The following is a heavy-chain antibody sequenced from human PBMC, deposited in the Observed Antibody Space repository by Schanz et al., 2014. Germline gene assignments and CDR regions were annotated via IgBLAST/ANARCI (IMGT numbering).Heavy chain of an antibody. D-gene: IGHD6-6*01. CDR3: ARGYSSSMDV. V-gene: IGHV3-66*01. J-gene: IGHJ6*02. CDR2: IYSGGST. Sequence: VQLVESGGGVVQPGRSLRLSCAASGFTFSNYGLHWVRQAPGKGLEWVSVIYSGGSTYYADSVKGRFTISRDNSKNTLYLQMNSLRAEDTAVYYCARGYSSSMDVWGQGTTVTVSS. CDR1: GFTFSNYG.